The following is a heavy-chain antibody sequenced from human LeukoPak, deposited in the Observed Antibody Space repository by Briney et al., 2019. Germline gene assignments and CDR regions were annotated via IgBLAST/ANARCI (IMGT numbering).Heavy chain of an antibody. CDR3: TRDRVITIFGVASS. Sequence: GGSLRLSCAASGFTFSDYYMSWIRQAPGKGLEWVANIKQDGSEKYYVDSVKGRFTISRDNAKNSLYLQMNSLRAEDTAVYYCTRDRVITIFGVASSWGQGTLVTVSS. CDR2: IKQDGSEK. D-gene: IGHD3-3*01. CDR1: GFTFSDYY. V-gene: IGHV3-7*01. J-gene: IGHJ4*02.